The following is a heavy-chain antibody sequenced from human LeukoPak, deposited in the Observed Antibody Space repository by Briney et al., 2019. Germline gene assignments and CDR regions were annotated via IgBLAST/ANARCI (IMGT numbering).Heavy chain of an antibody. CDR3: AREGSRSYFDY. V-gene: IGHV4-4*09. CDR2: IYTSGST. Sequence: SETLSLTCTVSGGSISSYYWSWIRQPPGKGLEWIGYIYTSGSTNYNPSLKSRVTISVDTSKNQFSLKLSSVTAADTAVYYCAREGSRSYFDYWGQGTLVTVSS. D-gene: IGHD3-10*01. J-gene: IGHJ4*02. CDR1: GGSISSYY.